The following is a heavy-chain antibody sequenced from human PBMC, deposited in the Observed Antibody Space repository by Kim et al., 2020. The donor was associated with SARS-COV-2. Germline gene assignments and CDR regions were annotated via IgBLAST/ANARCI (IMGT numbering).Heavy chain of an antibody. J-gene: IGHJ3*02. Sequence: ASVKVSCKASGYTFTSYGISWVRQAPGQGLEWMGWISAYNGNTNYAQKLQGRVTMTTDTSTSTAYMELRSLRSDDTAVYYCAKHRGTSNWKLDAFDIWGQGTMVTVSS. V-gene: IGHV1-18*01. D-gene: IGHD1-1*01. CDR1: GYTFTSYG. CDR3: AKHRGTSNWKLDAFDI. CDR2: ISAYNGNT.